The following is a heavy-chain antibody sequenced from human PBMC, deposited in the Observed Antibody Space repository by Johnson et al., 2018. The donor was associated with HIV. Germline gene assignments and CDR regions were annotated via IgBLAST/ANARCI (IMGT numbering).Heavy chain of an antibody. D-gene: IGHD6-13*01. CDR3: STGFSSWAFDI. Sequence: VQLLESGGGLLKPGGSLRLSCAAAGFTFPNAWMTWVRQAPGKGLEWVGRLKSKTDGGTTDYAAPVKGNFSISRDDSKNTLYLQMNSLKTEDTAVYYCSTGFSSWAFDIWGQGTMVTVSS. V-gene: IGHV3-15*05. J-gene: IGHJ3*02. CDR2: LKSKTDGGTT. CDR1: GFTFPNAW.